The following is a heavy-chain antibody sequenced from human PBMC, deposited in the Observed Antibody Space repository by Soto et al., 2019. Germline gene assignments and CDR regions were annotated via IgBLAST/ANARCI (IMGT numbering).Heavy chain of an antibody. CDR1: GFTFSDYY. CDR2: ISSSSSYT. Sequence: QVQLVESGGGLVKPGGSLRLSCAASGFTFSDYYMSWIRQAPGKGLEWVSYISSSSSYTNYADSVKGRFTISRDNAKNSLYLQMNSLRAEDTAVYYCARRPIAARPDSCFDYWGQGTLVTVSS. V-gene: IGHV3-11*06. CDR3: ARRPIAARPDSCFDY. J-gene: IGHJ4*02. D-gene: IGHD6-6*01.